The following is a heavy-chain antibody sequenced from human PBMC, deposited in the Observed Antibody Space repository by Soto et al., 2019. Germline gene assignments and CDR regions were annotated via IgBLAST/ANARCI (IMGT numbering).Heavy chain of an antibody. J-gene: IGHJ5*02. CDR2: IKQDGSEK. CDR1: GFTFSSYW. CDR3: AKDPWATVTTYWFDP. Sequence: TGGSLRLSCAASGFTFSSYWMSWVRQAPGKGLEWVANIKQDGSEKYYVDSVKGRFTISRDNAKNSLYLQMNSLRAEDTAVYYCAKDPWATVTTYWFDPWGQGTLVTVSS. V-gene: IGHV3-7*03. D-gene: IGHD4-4*01.